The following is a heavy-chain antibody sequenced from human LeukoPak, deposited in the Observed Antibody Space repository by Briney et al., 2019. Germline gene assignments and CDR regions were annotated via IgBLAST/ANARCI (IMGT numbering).Heavy chain of an antibody. V-gene: IGHV3-74*01. J-gene: IGHJ3*01. CDR2: LKSGGTIT. CDR3: AIGGNYPWDPLDV. Sequence: QPGGSLRLSCSVSGFTFSSYWIHWVRQAPGQGLVWLSSLKSGGTITPYADAVQGRFSISRDNARDTVYLEMSSLRGEDTAVYYCAIGGNYPWDPLDVWGQGTMVTVSS. D-gene: IGHD1-26*01. CDR1: GFTFSSYW.